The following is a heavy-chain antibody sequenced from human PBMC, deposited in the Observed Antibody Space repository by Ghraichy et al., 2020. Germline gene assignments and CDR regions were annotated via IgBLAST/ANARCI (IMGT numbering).Heavy chain of an antibody. CDR1: GFTFSSYN. CDR3: ARVYSTTDAFDI. CDR2: ISSSSSYI. Sequence: GESLNISCAASGFTFSSYNMNWVRQAPGKGLEWVSSISSSSSYIYYADSVKGRFTISRDNAKNSLYLQMNSLRAEDTAVYYCARVYSTTDAFDIWGQGTMVTVSS. D-gene: IGHD6-13*01. V-gene: IGHV3-21*01. J-gene: IGHJ3*02.